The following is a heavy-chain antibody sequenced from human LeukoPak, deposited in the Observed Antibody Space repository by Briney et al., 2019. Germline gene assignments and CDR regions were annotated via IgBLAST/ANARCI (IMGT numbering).Heavy chain of an antibody. Sequence: GTVTVSCKASGYTFTSYDINWVRHGPGQGVEWMGWMNPNSGNTAYAQKFQRRVTMTTNTSISTAYKELSSLRSEDTAVYYCARDFLFEGVPAAIEYYYYYGMDVWGQGTTVTVSS. CDR3: ARDFLFEGVPAAIEYYYYYGMDV. J-gene: IGHJ6*02. D-gene: IGHD2-2*02. V-gene: IGHV1-8*01. CDR2: MNPNSGNT. CDR1: GYTFTSYD.